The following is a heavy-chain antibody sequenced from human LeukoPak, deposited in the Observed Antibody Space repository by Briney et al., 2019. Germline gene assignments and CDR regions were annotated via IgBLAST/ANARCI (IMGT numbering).Heavy chain of an antibody. D-gene: IGHD2-2*01. CDR2: ISWNSGSI. CDR3: AKTGYQLPDTGWFDP. CDR1: GFTFDDYA. J-gene: IGHJ5*02. Sequence: GGSLRLSCAASGFTFDDYAMHWVRQAPGKGLEWVSGISWNSGSIGYADSVKGRFTISRDNAKNSLYLQMNSLRAEDTALYYCAKTGYQLPDTGWFDPWGQGTLVTVSS. V-gene: IGHV3-9*01.